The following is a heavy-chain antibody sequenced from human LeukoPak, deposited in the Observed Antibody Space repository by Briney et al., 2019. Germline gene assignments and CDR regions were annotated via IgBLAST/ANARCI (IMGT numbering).Heavy chain of an antibody. CDR1: NDSIRNYY. Sequence: SETLSHTCSVSNDSIRNYYWSWIRQPPGKALEWIGYIYHTGNTNYNPSLKSRLTMSIDTSKNQFSLNLNSVTAADTAVYYCARGNYGSGSYYGVDFDYWGQGTLVTVSS. D-gene: IGHD3-10*01. CDR3: ARGNYGSGSYYGVDFDY. J-gene: IGHJ4*02. V-gene: IGHV4-59*01. CDR2: IYHTGNT.